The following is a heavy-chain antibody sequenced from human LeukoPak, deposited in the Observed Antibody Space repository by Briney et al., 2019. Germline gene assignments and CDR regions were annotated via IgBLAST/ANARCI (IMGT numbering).Heavy chain of an antibody. CDR2: IYYSGST. V-gene: IGHV4-39*02. CDR3: AREAIAVARRPDY. J-gene: IGHJ4*02. Sequence: SETLSLTCTVSGGSISSSSYYWGWIRQPPGKGLEWIGSIYYSGSTYYNPSLKRRVTISVDTSKNQFSLKLSSVTAADTAVYYCAREAIAVARRPDYRRQGTLVTVSS. CDR1: GGSISSSSYY. D-gene: IGHD6-19*01.